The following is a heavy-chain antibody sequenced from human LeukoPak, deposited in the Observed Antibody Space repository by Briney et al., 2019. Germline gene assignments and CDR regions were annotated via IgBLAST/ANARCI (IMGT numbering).Heavy chain of an antibody. CDR1: GNTFTSDG. D-gene: IGHD6-13*01. V-gene: IGHV1-18*01. Sequence: ASLKVSCKASGNTFTSDGISWVRQAPGQGLEWMGGISAYNSNTNYAQKLQGRVTMTTDTSTSTAYMELRSLRSDDTAAYYCARSGYSSSWYSGSDYWGQGTLVTVSS. CDR2: ISAYNSNT. J-gene: IGHJ4*02. CDR3: ARSGYSSSWYSGSDY.